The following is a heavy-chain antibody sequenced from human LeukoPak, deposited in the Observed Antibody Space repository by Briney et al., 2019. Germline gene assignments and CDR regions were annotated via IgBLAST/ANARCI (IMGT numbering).Heavy chain of an antibody. Sequence: ASVTVSCKASVYTFTSYDINWVRQAPGQGLEWMGWMNPNSGKTGYAQKFQGRVTMTWDTSISTAYMELSSLRSEDTAIYYCARELRRDDCWGQGTLVTVSS. J-gene: IGHJ4*02. D-gene: IGHD2-21*01. CDR3: ARELRRDDC. CDR2: MNPNSGKT. V-gene: IGHV1-8*01. CDR1: VYTFTSYD.